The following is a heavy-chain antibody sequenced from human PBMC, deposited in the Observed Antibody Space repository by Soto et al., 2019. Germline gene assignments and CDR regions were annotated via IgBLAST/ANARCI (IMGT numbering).Heavy chain of an antibody. J-gene: IGHJ4*02. Sequence: SETLSLTCTVSGGSISSDNYYWSWIRQSPGRGLEWIGDIYYAGTSNYNPSLKSRVAISLDTSKNQFSLKLTSVIAADTAVYYVFDYWGQGTLVTVSS. CDR3: FDY. CDR1: GGSISSDNYY. CDR2: IYYAGTS. V-gene: IGHV4-39*07.